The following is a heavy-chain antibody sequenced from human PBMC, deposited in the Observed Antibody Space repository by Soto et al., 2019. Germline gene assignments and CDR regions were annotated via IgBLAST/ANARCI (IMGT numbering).Heavy chain of an antibody. Sequence: GGSLRLSCAASGFTFSDYYMSWIRQAPGKGLEWVSYISSSSSYTNYADSVKGRFTISRDNAKNSLYLQMNSLRAEDTAVYYCARALVTYYYDSSGWYFDLWGRGTLVPVSA. J-gene: IGHJ2*01. D-gene: IGHD3-22*01. V-gene: IGHV3-11*05. CDR2: ISSSSSYT. CDR1: GFTFSDYY. CDR3: ARALVTYYYDSSGWYFDL.